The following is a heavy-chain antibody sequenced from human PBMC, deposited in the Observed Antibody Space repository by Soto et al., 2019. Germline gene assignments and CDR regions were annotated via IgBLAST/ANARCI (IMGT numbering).Heavy chain of an antibody. V-gene: IGHV4-34*01. CDR2: INHSGST. CDR3: ARDDSSGKALDY. D-gene: IGHD3-22*01. J-gene: IGHJ4*02. Sequence: KTSETLSLTCAVYGGSFSGCYWSWIRQPPGKGLEWIGEINHSGSTNYNPSLKSRVTISVDTSKNQFSLKLSSVTAADTAVYYCARDDSSGKALDYWGQGTLVTVSS. CDR1: GGSFSGCY.